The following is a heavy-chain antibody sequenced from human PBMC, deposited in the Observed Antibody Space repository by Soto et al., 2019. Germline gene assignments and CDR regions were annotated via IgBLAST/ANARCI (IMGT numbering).Heavy chain of an antibody. CDR2: IKSNTDGGTT. Sequence: VQLVESGGGLVKPGGSLRLSCAASGFTFSNAWMNWVRQAPGKGLEWVGRIKSNTDGGTTDYGAPVKGRFIISRDDSKNTLYLQMNSLKIEDTAVYYCATRNPPYFYGLFDYWGQGALVTVSS. D-gene: IGHD3-10*01. CDR3: ATRNPPYFYGLFDY. CDR1: GFTFSNAW. V-gene: IGHV3-15*07. J-gene: IGHJ4*02.